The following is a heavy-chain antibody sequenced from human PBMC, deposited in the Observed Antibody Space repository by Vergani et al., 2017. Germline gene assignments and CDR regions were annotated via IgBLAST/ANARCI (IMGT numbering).Heavy chain of an antibody. CDR1: GFTFSSYG. CDR2: IWYDGSNK. CDR3: AKDETQNGYYFDY. V-gene: IGHV3-33*06. D-gene: IGHD1-1*01. Sequence: QVQLVESGGGVVQPGRSLRLSCAASGFTFSSYGMHWVRQAPGKGLEWVAVIWYDGSNKYYADSVKGRFTISRDNSKNTLYLQMNSLRAEDTAVYYCAKDETQNGYYFDYWGQGTLVTVSS. J-gene: IGHJ4*02.